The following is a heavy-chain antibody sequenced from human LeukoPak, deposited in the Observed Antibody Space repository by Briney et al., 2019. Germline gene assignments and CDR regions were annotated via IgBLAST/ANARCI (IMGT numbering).Heavy chain of an antibody. Sequence: SETLSLTCTVSGGSISSYYWSWIRQPPGKGLEWIGYIYYSGSTNYNPSLKSRVTISVDTSKNQFSLKLSSVTAADTAVYYCARVRDESDSSGWYYFDYWGQGTLVTVSS. CDR2: IYYSGST. CDR1: GGSISSYY. V-gene: IGHV4-59*01. CDR3: ARVRDESDSSGWYYFDY. D-gene: IGHD6-19*01. J-gene: IGHJ4*02.